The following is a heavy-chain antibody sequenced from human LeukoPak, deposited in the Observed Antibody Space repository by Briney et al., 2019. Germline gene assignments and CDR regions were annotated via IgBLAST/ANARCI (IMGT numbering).Heavy chain of an antibody. V-gene: IGHV3-9*01. CDR3: ARGSLTIVVVPDEP. D-gene: IGHD2-2*01. Sequence: GRSLRLSCAASGFTFDDYAMHWVRQAPGKGLEWVSGISWNSGSIGYADSVKGRFTISRDNAKNSLYLQMNSLRAEDTAVYYCARGSLTIVVVPDEPWGQGTLVTVSS. CDR2: ISWNSGSI. CDR1: GFTFDDYA. J-gene: IGHJ5*02.